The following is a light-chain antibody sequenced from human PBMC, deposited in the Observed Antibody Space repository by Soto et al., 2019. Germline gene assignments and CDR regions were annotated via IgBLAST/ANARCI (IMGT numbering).Light chain of an antibody. CDR3: QQYGSSPPYT. Sequence: EIVLTQSPGTLSLSPGERVTLSCRASQSVSSSYLAWYQQKPGQAPRLLIYGASSRATGIPDRFSGSGSGADFTLTISRREPEDFAVYYCQQYGSSPPYTFGQGTKLEIK. CDR1: QSVSSSY. V-gene: IGKV3-20*01. J-gene: IGKJ2*01. CDR2: GAS.